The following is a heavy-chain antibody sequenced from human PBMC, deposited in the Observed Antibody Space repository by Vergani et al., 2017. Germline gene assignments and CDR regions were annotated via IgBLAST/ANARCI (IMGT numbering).Heavy chain of an antibody. CDR3: VRRNNVVRETDYFDY. J-gene: IGHJ4*02. V-gene: IGHV4-61*02. D-gene: IGHD2-21*01. CDR2: FYTGWGT. CDR1: GGSISSGSYH. Sequence: QVQLQESGPGLVRPSQTLSLTCTVSGGSISSGSYHWSWFRQPAGKGLEWIGRFYTGWGTSYNPSLKSRITISVDTSKNQFSLQLSSVTAADTAVYYGVRRNNVVRETDYFDYWGQGILVTVSS.